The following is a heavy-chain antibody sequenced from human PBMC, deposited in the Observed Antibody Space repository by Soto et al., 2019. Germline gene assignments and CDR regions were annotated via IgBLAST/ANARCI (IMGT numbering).Heavy chain of an antibody. J-gene: IGHJ4*02. CDR2: IKQDGSEK. CDR1: GFSFSASW. Sequence: EVQLMESGGGLVQPGGSLRLSCAASGFSFSASWMAWVRQAPGKGLEWVADIKQDGSEKNYVDSVKGRATISRDNAKNSRYLQMNSLRAEETAVYYCGRDPYFGAIDFWGLGTLVIVSS. D-gene: IGHD3-16*01. CDR3: GRDPYFGAIDF. V-gene: IGHV3-7*01.